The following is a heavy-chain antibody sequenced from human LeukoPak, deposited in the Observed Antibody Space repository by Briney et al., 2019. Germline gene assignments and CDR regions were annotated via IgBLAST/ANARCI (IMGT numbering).Heavy chain of an antibody. V-gene: IGHV4-31*03. D-gene: IGHD3-22*01. CDR2: IYYSGST. CDR1: GGSISRGGHY. CDR3: ARHARSGSGYYYSPYYFDY. Sequence: SQTVSLTCNVSGGSISRGGHYWSSIRQHPGKGLEWIGYIYYSGSTYYNPSLKSRVTISVDTSKNQFSLKLSSVTAADTAVYYCARHARSGSGYYYSPYYFDYWGQGTLVTVSS. J-gene: IGHJ4*02.